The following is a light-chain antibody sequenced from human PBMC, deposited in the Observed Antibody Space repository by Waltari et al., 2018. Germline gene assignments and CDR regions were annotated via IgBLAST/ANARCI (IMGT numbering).Light chain of an antibody. CDR1: SIHVGNYNL. Sequence: QSALTQPASVSGSPGQSITISCTGTSIHVGNYNLVSWYQQHPGKAPKLLISEVSKRPSGVSNRFSGSKSGNTASLTISGLQAEDEAHYYCCSYAGSSTPWVFGGGTKLTVL. CDR2: EVS. J-gene: IGLJ3*02. CDR3: CSYAGSSTPWV. V-gene: IGLV2-23*02.